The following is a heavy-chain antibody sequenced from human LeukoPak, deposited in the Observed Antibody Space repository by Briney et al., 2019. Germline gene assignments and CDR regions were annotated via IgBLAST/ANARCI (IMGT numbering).Heavy chain of an antibody. CDR2: IYPGDSDT. J-gene: IGHJ4*02. V-gene: IGHV5-51*01. Sequence: GESLKISCEGSGYSFTSYWIGWVRQMPGKGLEWMGIIYPGDSDTRYSPSFLGQVTISVDKSISTAYLQWSSLKASDTAIYYCARRGSNYEFDYWGQGTLVTVSS. D-gene: IGHD4-11*01. CDR3: ARRGSNYEFDY. CDR1: GYSFTSYW.